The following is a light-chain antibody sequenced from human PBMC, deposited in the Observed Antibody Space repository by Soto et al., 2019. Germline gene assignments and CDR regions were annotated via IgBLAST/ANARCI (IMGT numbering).Light chain of an antibody. V-gene: IGKV3-11*01. Sequence: EIVLTQSPATLSLSPGERATLPCRTSQTIRGLLNWYQQRPGQAPRLLIYDTSNRATDIPARFSGSGSGTDFILTISSLDPEDFGVYFCQQRHNWPITFGQGTRLDIK. J-gene: IGKJ5*01. CDR2: DTS. CDR3: QQRHNWPIT. CDR1: QTIRGL.